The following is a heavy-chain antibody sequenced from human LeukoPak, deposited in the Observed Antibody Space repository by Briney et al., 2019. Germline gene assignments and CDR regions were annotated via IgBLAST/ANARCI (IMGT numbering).Heavy chain of an antibody. V-gene: IGHV3-73*01. Sequence: GSLRLSCAASGFTFSGSAMHWVRQASGKGLEWVGRIRSRANSYATAYAASMKGRFTISRDDSKNTAYLQMNSLKTEDAAVYYCSRLTSDDSSGYYGYWGQGTLVTVSS. CDR2: IRSRANSYAT. CDR3: SRLTSDDSSGYYGY. CDR1: GFTFSGSA. D-gene: IGHD3-22*01. J-gene: IGHJ4*02.